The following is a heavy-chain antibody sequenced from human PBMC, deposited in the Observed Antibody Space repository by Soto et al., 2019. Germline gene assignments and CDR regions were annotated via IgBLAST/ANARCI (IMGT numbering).Heavy chain of an antibody. CDR2: IYYSGST. CDR1: GGSISSYY. V-gene: IGHV4-59*01. D-gene: IGHD3-22*01. Sequence: SETLSLTCPVSGGSISSYYWSWIRQPPGKGLEWIGYIYYSGSTNYNPSLKSRVTISVDTSKNQFSLKLSSVTAADTVVYYCARDLDYDSSVSDAFDIWGQGTMVTVSS. J-gene: IGHJ3*02. CDR3: ARDLDYDSSVSDAFDI.